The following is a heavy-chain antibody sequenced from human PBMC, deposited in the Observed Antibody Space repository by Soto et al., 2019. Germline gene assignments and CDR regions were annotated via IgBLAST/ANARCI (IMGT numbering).Heavy chain of an antibody. CDR2: IYYSGCT. J-gene: IGHJ4*01. CDR1: GEYISSGYH. D-gene: IGHD5-18*01. CDR3: ARVPETAMAYFGY. V-gene: IGHV4-61*01. Sequence: TETLSLTGTVSGEYISSGYHWAWIRQPPGKRLEWIGYIYYSGCTNYNPSRERRVTIPADTSKNQFSLKLSSVTAADTVVYFCARVPETAMAYFGYWGHGTLVTVSS.